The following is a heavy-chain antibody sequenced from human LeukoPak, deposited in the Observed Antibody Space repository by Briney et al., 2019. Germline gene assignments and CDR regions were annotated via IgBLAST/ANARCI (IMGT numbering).Heavy chain of an antibody. V-gene: IGHV5-51*01. CDR1: GYSFTSYW. Sequence: GESLKISCKGSGYSFTSYWIGWVRQMPGKGLEWMGIIYPGDSDTRYSPSFRGQVTISADKSISTAYLQWSSLKASDTAMYYCARQRQRYSSGWFFDYWGQGTLVTVSS. CDR3: ARQRQRYSSGWFFDY. J-gene: IGHJ4*02. D-gene: IGHD6-19*01. CDR2: IYPGDSDT.